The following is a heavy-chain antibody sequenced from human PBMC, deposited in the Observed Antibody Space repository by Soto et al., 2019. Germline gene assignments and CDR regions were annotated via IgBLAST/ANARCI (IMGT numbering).Heavy chain of an antibody. D-gene: IGHD4-4*01. J-gene: IGHJ2*01. CDR2: IIPALGTA. V-gene: IGHV1-69*08. CDR3: ARPDFSDYWYFDL. CDR1: GGTFSRHT. Sequence: QDQLVQSGAEVKKPGSSVKVSCKDSGGTFSRHTFSWVRQAPGQGLEWMGRIIPALGTATYAQKFQGRVTITADESPTTVYMELTSLRSEDTAVYYWARPDFSDYWYFDLWGRGTLVTGPS.